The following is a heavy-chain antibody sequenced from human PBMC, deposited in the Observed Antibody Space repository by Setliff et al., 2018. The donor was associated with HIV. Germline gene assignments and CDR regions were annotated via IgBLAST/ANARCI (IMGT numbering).Heavy chain of an antibody. CDR2: ISSSGTTI. V-gene: IGHV3-48*04. CDR3: ARESKGAMALEISDY. Sequence: PGGSLRLSCAASGFTFSSYSMNWVRQAPGKGLEWVSYISSSGTTIYYADSVKGRFTISRDNAKISLFLQMNSLRAEDTAVYYCARESKGAMALEISDYWGQGTLVTVSS. J-gene: IGHJ4*02. D-gene: IGHD1-26*01. CDR1: GFTFSSYS.